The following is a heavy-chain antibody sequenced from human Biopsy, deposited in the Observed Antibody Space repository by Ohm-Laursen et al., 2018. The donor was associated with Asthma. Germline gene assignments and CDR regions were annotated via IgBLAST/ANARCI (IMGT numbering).Heavy chain of an antibody. CDR3: ARAVDYSHYYGIDV. D-gene: IGHD3-10*01. J-gene: IGHJ6*02. CDR2: ISVYNGNT. V-gene: IGHV1-18*01. CDR1: GYTFNSAG. Sequence: ASVKVSCKPSGYTFNSAGITWVRQAPGQGLEWMGWISVYNGNTKVAQKLQDRVTMITDTSTSTAYMELGNLRSDDTAVYFCARAVDYSHYYGIDVWGQGTTVTVS.